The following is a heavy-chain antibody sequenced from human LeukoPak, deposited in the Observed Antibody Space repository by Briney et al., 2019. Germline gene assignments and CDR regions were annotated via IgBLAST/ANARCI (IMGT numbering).Heavy chain of an antibody. CDR3: ARLVDTAMEIDY. V-gene: IGHV4-59*08. CDR1: GGSISSYY. D-gene: IGHD5-18*01. CDR2: IYYSGST. J-gene: IGHJ4*02. Sequence: SETLSLTCTVSGGSISSYYWSWIRQPPGKGLEWIGYIYYSGSTNYNPSLKSRVTISVDTSKNQFSLKLSSVTAAGTAVYYCARLVDTAMEIDYWGQGTLVTVSS.